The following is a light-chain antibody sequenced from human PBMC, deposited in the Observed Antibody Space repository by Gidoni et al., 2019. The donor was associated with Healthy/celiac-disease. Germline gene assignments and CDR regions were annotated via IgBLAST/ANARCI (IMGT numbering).Light chain of an antibody. V-gene: IGLV1-47*01. Sequence: QSVLPQQPSPSGTPGQRVTISCSGSSPNIGSNYVYWYQQLPGTAPKLLIYRNNQRPSGVPDRFSGSKSGTSASLAISGLRSEDEADYYCAAWDDSLSGLYVFGTGTKVTVL. CDR1: SPNIGSNY. CDR2: RNN. CDR3: AAWDDSLSGLYV. J-gene: IGLJ1*01.